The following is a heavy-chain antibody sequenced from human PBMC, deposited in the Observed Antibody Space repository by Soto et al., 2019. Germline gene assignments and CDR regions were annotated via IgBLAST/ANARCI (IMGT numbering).Heavy chain of an antibody. CDR3: ARGGYHSAPETYLNFFDS. CDR2: IFDGDRT. J-gene: IGHJ4*02. Sequence: QVHLQESGPGLVKPSETLSLTCSVSSGSFGRYFWSWIRQPPGKGLEWIGYIFDGDRTHSTPSLMSRATIPRDTSKHHFSLNLIPVPAADTAVYYCARGGYHSAPETYLNFFDSWGQGALVTVSS. D-gene: IGHD1-20*01. CDR1: SGSFGRYF. V-gene: IGHV4-59*01.